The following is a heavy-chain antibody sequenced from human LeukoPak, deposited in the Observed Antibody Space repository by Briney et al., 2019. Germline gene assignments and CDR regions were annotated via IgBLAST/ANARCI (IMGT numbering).Heavy chain of an antibody. CDR1: GYSISSGYY. V-gene: IGHV4-38-2*02. CDR3: ARDRQWFDP. CDR2: IYHSGST. Sequence: PSETLSLTCTVSGYSISSGYYWGWIRQPPGKGLEWIGSIYHSGSTYYNPSLKSRVTISVDTSKNQFSLKLSSVTAADTAVYYCARDRQWFDPWGQGTLVTVSS. J-gene: IGHJ5*02.